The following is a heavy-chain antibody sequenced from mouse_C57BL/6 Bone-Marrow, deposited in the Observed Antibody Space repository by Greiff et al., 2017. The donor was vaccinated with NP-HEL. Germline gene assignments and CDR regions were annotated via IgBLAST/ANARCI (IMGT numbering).Heavy chain of an antibody. CDR2: IDPSDSYT. CDR3: ASHYYGSSYWYVDV. J-gene: IGHJ1*03. CDR1: GYTFTSYW. V-gene: IGHV1-69*01. Sequence: VQLQQPGAELVMPGASVKLSCKASGYTFTSYWMHWVKQRPGQGLEWIGEIDPSDSYTNYNQKFKGKSTLPVDKSSSTAYMQLSSLTSEDSAVYYCASHYYGSSYWYVDVWGTGTTVTVSS. D-gene: IGHD1-1*01.